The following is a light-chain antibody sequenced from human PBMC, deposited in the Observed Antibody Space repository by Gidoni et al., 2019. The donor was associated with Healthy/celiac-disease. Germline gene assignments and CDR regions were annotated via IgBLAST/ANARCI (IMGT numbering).Light chain of an antibody. J-gene: IGKJ3*01. Sequence: IHITHSLSSLSASVGDRVTITLQASQYISYYLNWYQQKPGKAHKLLIYDASKLETGVPSRLSGSGSGTDCTFTIRRVQPEDIATYYCQQYDNLPPGFTFGPGTKVDIK. CDR3: QQYDNLPPGFT. CDR1: QYISYY. V-gene: IGKV1-33*01. CDR2: DAS.